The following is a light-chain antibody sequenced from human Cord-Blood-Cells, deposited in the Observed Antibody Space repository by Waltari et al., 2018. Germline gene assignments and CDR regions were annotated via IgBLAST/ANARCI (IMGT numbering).Light chain of an antibody. Sequence: QSVLTQPPSVSGAPGPRVTISCTGRSSKIGAGYDVHWYPQLPGTAPKLLIYGNSNRPSGVPDRFSGSKSGTSASLAITGLQAEDEADYYCQSYDSSLSGYVFGTGTKVTVL. J-gene: IGLJ1*01. CDR2: GNS. CDR3: QSYDSSLSGYV. CDR1: SSKIGAGYD. V-gene: IGLV1-40*01.